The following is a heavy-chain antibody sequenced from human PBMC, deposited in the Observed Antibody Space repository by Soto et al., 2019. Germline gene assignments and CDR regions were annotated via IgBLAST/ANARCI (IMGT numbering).Heavy chain of an antibody. CDR1: GFTFSSYA. V-gene: IGHV3-23*01. Sequence: GGSLRLSCAASGFTFSSYAMSWVRQAPGKGLEWVSAISGSGGSTYYADSVKGRFTISRDNSKNTLYLQMNSLRAEDTAVYYCAKDRPRSTVTSVEDYYDSSGPGGAFDIWGQGTMVTVSS. J-gene: IGHJ3*02. CDR3: AKDRPRSTVTSVEDYYDSSGPGGAFDI. D-gene: IGHD3-22*01. CDR2: ISGSGGST.